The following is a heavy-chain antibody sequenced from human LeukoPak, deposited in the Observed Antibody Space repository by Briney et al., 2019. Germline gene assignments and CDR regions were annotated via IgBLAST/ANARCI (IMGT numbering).Heavy chain of an antibody. J-gene: IGHJ4*02. Sequence: SETLSLTCTVSGGSISSGSYYWSWIRQPAGKGLEWIGRIYASGSTNYNPSLESRVTISIDTSKNQFSLKLTSLTAADTAVYYCAREGQRLVPPLDYWGQGTLVTVSS. D-gene: IGHD6-6*01. V-gene: IGHV4-61*02. CDR1: GGSISSGSYY. CDR3: AREGQRLVPPLDY. CDR2: IYASGST.